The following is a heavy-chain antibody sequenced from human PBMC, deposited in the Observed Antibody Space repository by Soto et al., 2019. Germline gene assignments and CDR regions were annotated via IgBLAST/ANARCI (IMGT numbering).Heavy chain of an antibody. CDR1: GDSVSSHSAA. J-gene: IGHJ4*02. Sequence: SQTLSLTCAISGDSVSSHSAAWNWIRQSPSRGLEWLGRTYYRSKWYNDYAVSVKSRITINPDTSKNQFSLQLNSVTPEDTAVYYCAKAIDGEYSSSSGFGYWGQGTLVTVSS. CDR3: AKAIDGEYSSSSGFGY. V-gene: IGHV6-1*01. CDR2: TYYRSKWYN. D-gene: IGHD6-6*01.